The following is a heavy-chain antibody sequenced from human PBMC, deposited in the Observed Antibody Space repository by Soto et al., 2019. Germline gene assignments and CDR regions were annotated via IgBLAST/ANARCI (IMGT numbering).Heavy chain of an antibody. V-gene: IGHV1-69*12. CDR3: ARVVTVVKSFHYWYFDL. D-gene: IGHD2-15*01. J-gene: IGHJ2*01. CDR2: IIPIFGTT. Sequence: QVQLVQSGAEVKKPGSSVKVSCKASGGTFSSYAISWVRQAPGQGLEWMGGIIPIFGTTNYAQKFKGRVTITADESTSTASREMSSRRSEDTAVYYCARVVTVVKSFHYWYFDLWGRGTLVSVSS. CDR1: GGTFSSYA.